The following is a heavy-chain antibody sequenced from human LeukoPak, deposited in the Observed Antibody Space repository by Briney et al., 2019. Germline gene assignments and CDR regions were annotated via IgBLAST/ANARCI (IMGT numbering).Heavy chain of an antibody. J-gene: IGHJ3*02. CDR2: IIPIFGTA. CDR3: ARGTYYDQGAFDI. CDR1: GCTFSSYA. Sequence: SVTVSCKASGCTFSSYAISWVRQAPGQGLEWMGRIIPIFGTANYAQKFQGRVTITADKSTSTAYMELSSLRSEDTAVYYCARGTYYDQGAFDIWGQGTMVTVSS. V-gene: IGHV1-69*06. D-gene: IGHD3-22*01.